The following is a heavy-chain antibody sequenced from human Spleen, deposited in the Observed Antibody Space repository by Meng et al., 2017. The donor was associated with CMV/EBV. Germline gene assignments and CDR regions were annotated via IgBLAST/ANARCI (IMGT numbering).Heavy chain of an antibody. CDR1: GGSISSYY. V-gene: IGHV4-59*01. D-gene: IGHD1-26*01. J-gene: IGHJ4*02. CDR3: ARETVCSYPQKYYFDY. Sequence: GSLRLSCTVSGGSISSYYWSWIRQPLGKGLEWIGYIYYSGSTNYNPSLKSRVTISVDTSKNQFSLKLSSVTAADTAVYYCARETVCSYPQKYYFDYWGQGTLVTVSS. CDR2: IYYSGST.